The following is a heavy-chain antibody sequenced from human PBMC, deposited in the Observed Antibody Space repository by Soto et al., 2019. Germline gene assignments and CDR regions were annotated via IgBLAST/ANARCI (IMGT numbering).Heavy chain of an antibody. CDR2: SWHDGRHL. CDR3: ARDWGACTPGECYSHGFDL. J-gene: IGHJ3*01. CDR1: GFTLDTYG. Sequence: QEQLVESGGGMVQPGGSVRLSCAVSGFTLDTYGMHWVRQAAGQGLEWVAVSWHDGRHLDYADSVRGRVTVFRDDSKNTLLLEMSGLRGDDTAVYYCARDWGACTPGECYSHGFDLWGQGTLVTVSS. D-gene: IGHD2-21*01. V-gene: IGHV3-33*01.